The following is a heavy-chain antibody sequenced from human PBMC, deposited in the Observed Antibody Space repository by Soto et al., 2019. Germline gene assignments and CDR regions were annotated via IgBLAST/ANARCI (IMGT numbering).Heavy chain of an antibody. J-gene: IGHJ4*01. CDR3: ARWPVQQPGPLDY. V-gene: IGHV3-33*01. D-gene: IGHD6-13*01. CDR1: GFTFSSYG. Sequence: QVQLVESGGGVVQPGRSLRLSCAASGFTFSSYGMHWVRQAPGKGLEWVAVIWYDGSNKNYADSVKGRFTISRDNSKNTLYLQMNSLRAEDTAVYYCARWPVQQPGPLDYWGHGTLVTVSS. CDR2: IWYDGSNK.